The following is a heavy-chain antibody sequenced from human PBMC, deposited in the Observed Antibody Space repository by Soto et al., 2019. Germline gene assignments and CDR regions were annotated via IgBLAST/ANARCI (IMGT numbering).Heavy chain of an antibody. CDR2: ISAYNGNT. V-gene: IGHV1-18*01. D-gene: IGHD2-2*01. CDR3: AREGSGCSSTSCYVYWFDP. CDR1: GYTFTSYG. J-gene: IGHJ5*02. Sequence: ASVKVSCKASGYTFTSYGISWVRQAPGQGLEWMGWISAYNGNTNYAQKLQGRVTMTTDTSTSTAYMELRSLRSDDTAVYYCAREGSGCSSTSCYVYWFDPWGQGTLVTVSS.